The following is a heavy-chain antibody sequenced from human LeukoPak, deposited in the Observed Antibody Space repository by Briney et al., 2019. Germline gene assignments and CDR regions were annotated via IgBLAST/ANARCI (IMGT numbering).Heavy chain of an antibody. J-gene: IGHJ4*02. V-gene: IGHV3-23*01. CDR3: AKHRVTRYSSSWYEGGYYFDY. D-gene: IGHD6-13*01. Sequence: GGSLRLSCAASGFTFSSYAMSWVRQAPGKGLEWVSAISGSGGSTYHADSVKGRFTISRDNSKNTLYLQMNSLRAEDTAVYYCAKHRVTRYSSSWYEGGYYFDYWGQGTLVTVSS. CDR2: ISGSGGST. CDR1: GFTFSSYA.